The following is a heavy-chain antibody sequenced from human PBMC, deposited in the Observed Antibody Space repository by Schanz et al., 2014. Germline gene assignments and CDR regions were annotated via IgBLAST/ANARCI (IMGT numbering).Heavy chain of an antibody. Sequence: QVQLQQWGAGLLKPSETLSLTCAVYGGPFSGYFWSWIRQSPGKGLQWIGEIHHSGSIIYNPSLRSGFTISMDTSKNQFSLKVTSVTAADTAVYYCARHLVNAYGMDVWGQGTAVTVSS. CDR2: IHHSGSI. CDR3: ARHLVNAYGMDV. V-gene: IGHV4-34*01. J-gene: IGHJ6*02. D-gene: IGHD3-3*02. CDR1: GGPFSGYF.